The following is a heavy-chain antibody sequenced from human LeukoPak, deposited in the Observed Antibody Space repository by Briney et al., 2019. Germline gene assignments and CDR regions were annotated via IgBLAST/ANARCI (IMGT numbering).Heavy chain of an antibody. CDR2: ISTSSIYI. CDR3: ARWIAAAAPPYYYYYMDV. D-gene: IGHD6-13*01. V-gene: IGHV3-21*01. CDR1: GFTFSSNS. J-gene: IGHJ6*03. Sequence: GGSLRLSCAASGFTFSSNSMNWVRQAPGKGLEWVSSISTSSIYIYYADSVRGRFTISRDNSKSTLSLQMNSLRAEDTAVYYCARWIAAAAPPYYYYYMDVWGKGTTVTISS.